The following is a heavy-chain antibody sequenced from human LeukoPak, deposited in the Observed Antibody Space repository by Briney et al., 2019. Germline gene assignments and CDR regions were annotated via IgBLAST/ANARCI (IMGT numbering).Heavy chain of an antibody. J-gene: IGHJ6*03. CDR1: GGTFSSYT. D-gene: IGHD3-10*01. CDR2: IIPIFGTA. Sequence: SVKVSCKASGGTFSSYTISWVRQAPGQALEWMGGIIPIFGTANYAQKFQGRVTITADESTSTAYMELSSLRSEDTAVYYCARGNDGSGSPSYYFYYMDVWGKGTTVTISS. CDR3: ARGNDGSGSPSYYFYYMDV. V-gene: IGHV1-69*13.